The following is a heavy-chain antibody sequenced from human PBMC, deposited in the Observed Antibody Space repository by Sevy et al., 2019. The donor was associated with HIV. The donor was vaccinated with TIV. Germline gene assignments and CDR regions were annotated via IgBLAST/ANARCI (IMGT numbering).Heavy chain of an antibody. CDR3: ARAYCSGGSCYSLAY. CDR2: ISPFNGDT. CDR1: GYTFTNYR. J-gene: IGHJ4*02. Sequence: ASVKVSCKASGYTFTNYRIYWVRQAPGQGHEWMGWISPFNGDTNYVQKLQGRVTMITDTSTSTAYMELRSLRSDDTAVYYCARAYCSGGSCYSLAYWGQGTLVTVSS. D-gene: IGHD2-15*01. V-gene: IGHV1-18*01.